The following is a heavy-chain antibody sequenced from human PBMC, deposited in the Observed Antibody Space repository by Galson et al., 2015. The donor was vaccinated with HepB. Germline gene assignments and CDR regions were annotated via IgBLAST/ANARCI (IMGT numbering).Heavy chain of an antibody. V-gene: IGHV6-1*01. CDR2: TYYRSKWNI. CDR3: VRRKRIASAILGATLGNHYYVDV. Sequence: CAISGDSVSTDSATWNWIRQSPSRGLEWLGRTYYRSKWNIDYAVSVKSRIVINPDTSKNQFSLQLNSVTPEDTAVYYCVRRKRIASAILGATLGNHYYVDVWGRGTTVTVSS. CDR1: GDSVSTDSAT. D-gene: IGHD1-26*01. J-gene: IGHJ6*03.